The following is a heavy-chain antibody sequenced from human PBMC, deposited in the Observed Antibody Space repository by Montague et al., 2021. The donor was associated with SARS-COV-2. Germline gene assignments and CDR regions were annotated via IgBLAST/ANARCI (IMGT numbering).Heavy chain of an antibody. J-gene: IGHJ4*02. Sequence: SLRLSCAASGFTFSSYSMNWVRQAPGKGLEWVSSISSSSSYIYYADSVKGRFTISRDNAKNSLYLQINSLRAEDTAVYYCASELGYSYGYAFDYWGQGTLVTVSS. CDR2: ISSSSSYI. CDR3: ASELGYSYGYAFDY. V-gene: IGHV3-21*01. D-gene: IGHD5-18*01. CDR1: GFTFSSYS.